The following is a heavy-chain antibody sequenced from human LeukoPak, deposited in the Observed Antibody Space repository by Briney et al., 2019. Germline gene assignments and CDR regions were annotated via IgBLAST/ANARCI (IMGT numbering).Heavy chain of an antibody. D-gene: IGHD3-10*01. Sequence: QPGGSLRLSCAASGFTFSSYGMHWVRQAPGKGLEWVAVIWYDANNKYYADSVKGRFTISRDNSKNTLYLQMNSLRAEDTAVYYCARDFYVGSKTYYIGYWGHGTLVTVSS. V-gene: IGHV3-33*01. CDR1: GFTFSSYG. J-gene: IGHJ4*01. CDR2: IWYDANNK. CDR3: ARDFYVGSKTYYIGY.